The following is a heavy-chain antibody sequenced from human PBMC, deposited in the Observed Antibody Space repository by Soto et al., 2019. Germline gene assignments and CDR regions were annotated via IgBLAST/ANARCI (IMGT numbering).Heavy chain of an antibody. CDR3: AKVSGYSSGWYFFLDY. CDR2: ISGSGGST. Sequence: PGGSLSLSCAASGFTFSSYAMSWVRQAPGKGLEWVSAISGSGGSTYYADSVKGRFTISRDNSKNTLYLQMNSLRAEDTAVYYCAKVSGYSSGWYFFLDYWGQGTLVTVSS. D-gene: IGHD6-19*01. J-gene: IGHJ4*02. CDR1: GFTFSSYA. V-gene: IGHV3-23*01.